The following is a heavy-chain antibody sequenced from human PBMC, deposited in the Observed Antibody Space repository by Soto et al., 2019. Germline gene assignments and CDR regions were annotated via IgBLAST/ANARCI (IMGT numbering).Heavy chain of an antibody. D-gene: IGHD2-15*01. V-gene: IGHV3-23*01. CDR3: ATERRRRTPGCFFDY. CDR1: GFTFSTYA. CDR2: VSASGLNT. Sequence: EVQLLESGGKVVQPGGSLTLSCAASGFTFSTYAMAWVRQAPGKGLEWVSGVSASGLNTDYADPVKGRFYISRDNSKNTMSLHINSLRAEDTALYYCATERRRRTPGCFFDYWGQGTPVTVSS. J-gene: IGHJ4*02.